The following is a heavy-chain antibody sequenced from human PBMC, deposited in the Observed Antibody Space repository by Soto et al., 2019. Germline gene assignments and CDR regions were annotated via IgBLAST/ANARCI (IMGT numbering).Heavy chain of an antibody. V-gene: IGHV1-18*01. Sequence: ASVKVSCKASGYTFTSYGISWVRQAPGQGLEWMGWISAYNGNTNYAQKLQGRVTMTTDTSTSTAYMELRSLRSDDTAVYYCAREEEVYYYDSSGYYQEDYWGQGTLVTVSS. CDR3: AREEEVYYYDSSGYYQEDY. D-gene: IGHD3-22*01. J-gene: IGHJ4*02. CDR2: ISAYNGNT. CDR1: GYTFTSYG.